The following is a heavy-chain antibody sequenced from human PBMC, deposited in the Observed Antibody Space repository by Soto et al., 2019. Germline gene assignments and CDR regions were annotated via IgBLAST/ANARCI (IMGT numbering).Heavy chain of an antibody. J-gene: IGHJ3*02. CDR3: AKATPPHIAVAPAFDI. D-gene: IGHD6-19*01. V-gene: IGHV3-9*01. CDR2: ISWNSGSI. Sequence: EVQLVESGGGLVQHGRSLRLSCAASGFTFDDYAMHWVRQAPGKGLEWVSGISWNSGSIGYADSVKGRFTISRDNAKNSLYLQMNSLRAEDTALYYCAKATPPHIAVAPAFDIWGQGTMVTVSS. CDR1: GFTFDDYA.